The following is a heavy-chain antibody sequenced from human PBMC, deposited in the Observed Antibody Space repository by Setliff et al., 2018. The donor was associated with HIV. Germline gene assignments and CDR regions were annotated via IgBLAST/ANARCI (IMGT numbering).Heavy chain of an antibody. D-gene: IGHD4-17*01. V-gene: IGHV3-11*04. Sequence: GGSLRLSCTASGFTFSDYYMSWIRQSPGKGLEWISYISSSGTTIYYADSVKGRFTISRDNAKNSLYLEMNSLRAEDTAFYYCARLSPPDDYGDLGGVDYWGQGTLVTV. CDR2: ISSSGTTI. CDR3: ARLSPPDDYGDLGGVDY. CDR1: GFTFSDYY. J-gene: IGHJ4*02.